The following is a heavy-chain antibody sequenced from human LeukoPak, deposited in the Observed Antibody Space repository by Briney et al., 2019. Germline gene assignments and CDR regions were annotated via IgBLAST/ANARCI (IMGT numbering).Heavy chain of an antibody. CDR2: IYYSGGT. CDR3: ARSSGGSGYYED. J-gene: IGHJ4*02. V-gene: IGHV4-59*08. CDR1: GASISSYY. Sequence: SETLSLTCTVSGASISSYYWSWIRQPPGKGLEWIGYIYYSGGTSYNPSLRSRVTTSVDKSKNQFSLNLSSVTAADTAVYYCARSSGGSGYYEDWGQGTLVTVSS. D-gene: IGHD3-22*01.